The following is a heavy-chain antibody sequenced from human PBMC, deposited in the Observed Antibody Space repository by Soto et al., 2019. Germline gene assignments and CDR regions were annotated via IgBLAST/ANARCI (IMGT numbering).Heavy chain of an antibody. CDR1: GGSFSGYY. D-gene: IGHD3-9*01. CDR2: INHSGST. Sequence: SETLSLTCAVYGGSFSGYYWGWIRQPPGKGLEWIGEINHSGSTNYNPSLKSRVTISVDTSKNQFSLKLSSVTAADTAVYYCAREYYDILTGSPLVYPYYYYYMDVWGKGTTVTVSS. J-gene: IGHJ6*03. V-gene: IGHV4-34*01. CDR3: AREYYDILTGSPLVYPYYYYYMDV.